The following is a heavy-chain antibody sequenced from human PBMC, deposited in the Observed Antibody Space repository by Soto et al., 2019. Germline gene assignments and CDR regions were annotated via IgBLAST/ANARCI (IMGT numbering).Heavy chain of an antibody. CDR2: ISWDGGST. D-gene: IGHD2-15*01. V-gene: IGHV3-43*01. CDR1: GFTFDDYT. Sequence: GGSLRLSCAASGFTFDDYTMHWVRRAPGKGLEWVSLISWDGGSTYYADSVKGRFTISRDNSKNSLYLQMNSLRTEDTALYYCAKDISCSGGSCGGMDVWGQGTTVTVSS. J-gene: IGHJ6*02. CDR3: AKDISCSGGSCGGMDV.